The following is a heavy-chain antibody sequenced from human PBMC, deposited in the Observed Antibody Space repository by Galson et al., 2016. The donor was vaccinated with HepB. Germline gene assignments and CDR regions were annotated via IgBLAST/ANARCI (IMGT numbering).Heavy chain of an antibody. J-gene: IGHJ6*02. V-gene: IGHV4-30-4*01. D-gene: IGHD5-24*01. CDR1: GGSISSGDYY. Sequence: LSLTCTVSGGSISSGDYYWSWIRQPPGKGLEWIGYIYYSGSTYYNPSLKSRVTISVDTSKNQFSLKLSSVTAADTAVYYCARDPMATRYYYYGMDVWGQGTTVTVSS. CDR3: ARDPMATRYYYYGMDV. CDR2: IYYSGST.